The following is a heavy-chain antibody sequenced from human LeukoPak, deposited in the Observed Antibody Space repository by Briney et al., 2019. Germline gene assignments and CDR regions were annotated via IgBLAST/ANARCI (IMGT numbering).Heavy chain of an antibody. CDR3: ATGVEYYDFWSGYYPFDY. CDR2: FDPEDGET. D-gene: IGHD3-3*01. J-gene: IGHJ4*02. V-gene: IGHV1-24*01. CDR1: GYTLTELS. Sequence: GASVKVSCKVSGYTLTELSMHWVRQAPGKGLEWMGGFDPEDGETIYAQKFQGRVTMTEDTSTDTAYMELSSLRSEDTAVYYCATGVEYYDFWSGYYPFDYWGQGTLVTVSS.